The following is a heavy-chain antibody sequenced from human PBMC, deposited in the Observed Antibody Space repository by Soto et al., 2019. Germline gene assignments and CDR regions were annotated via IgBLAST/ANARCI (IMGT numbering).Heavy chain of an antibody. D-gene: IGHD3-10*01. CDR1: GYTFTSYA. V-gene: IGHV1-3*01. CDR2: INAGNGNT. Sequence: RASVKVSCKASGYTFTSYAMHWVRQAPGQRLEWMGWINAGNGNTKYSQKFQGRVTITRDTSASTAYMELSSLRSEDTAVYYCAIEVRRSNQFDHWGQGTMVTVSS. CDR3: AIEVRRSNQFDH. J-gene: IGHJ4*02.